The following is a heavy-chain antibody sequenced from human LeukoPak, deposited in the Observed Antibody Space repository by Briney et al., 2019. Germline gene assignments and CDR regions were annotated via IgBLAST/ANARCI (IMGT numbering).Heavy chain of an antibody. CDR2: INHSGST. CDR1: GGSISSSSYY. Sequence: PSETLSLTCTVSGGSISSSSYYWGWIRQPPGKGLEWIVEINHSGSTNYNPSLKSRVTISVDTSKNQFSLKLSSVTAADTAVYYCARGVIAGLAARPYYYYYGMDVWGQGTTVTVSS. D-gene: IGHD6-6*01. J-gene: IGHJ6*02. CDR3: ARGVIAGLAARPYYYYYGMDV. V-gene: IGHV4-39*07.